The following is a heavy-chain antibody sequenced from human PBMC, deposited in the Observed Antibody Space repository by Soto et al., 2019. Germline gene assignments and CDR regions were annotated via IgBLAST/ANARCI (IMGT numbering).Heavy chain of an antibody. CDR2: ISANNAHT. J-gene: IGHJ4*02. CDR3: AEGGATVAAY. V-gene: IGHV1-18*01. Sequence: ASVKVSCKASGYTFTSYGISWVRQAPGQGLEWMGWISANNAHTSYAQKLQGRVTMTTDTSTSTAYMELRSLRAEDTAVYYCAEGGATVAAYWGQGTLVTVSS. D-gene: IGHD1-26*01. CDR1: GYTFTSYG.